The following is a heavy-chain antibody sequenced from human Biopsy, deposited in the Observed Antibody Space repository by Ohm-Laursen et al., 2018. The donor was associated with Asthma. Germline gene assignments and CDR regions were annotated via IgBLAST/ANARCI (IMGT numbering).Heavy chain of an antibody. J-gene: IGHJ4*02. V-gene: IGHV1-24*01. D-gene: IGHD3-10*02. CDR3: ASDFPKDYVRYNFQF. Sequence: SVKVSCKVSGYSLTDLSMHWVRQAPGQGLEWTGGHDHEEGGTVNARRFQGRVTMTEDTSTDTAYMELSSLSSDDTAVYYCASDFPKDYVRYNFQFWGQGTLVTVSS. CDR2: HDHEEGGT. CDR1: GYSLTDLS.